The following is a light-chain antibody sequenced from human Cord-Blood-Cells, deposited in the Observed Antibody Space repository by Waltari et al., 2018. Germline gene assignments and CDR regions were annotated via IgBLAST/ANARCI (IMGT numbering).Light chain of an antibody. CDR2: DVS. CDR3: SSYTSSSTLYV. CDR1: SSDVGGYNY. J-gene: IGLJ1*01. V-gene: IGLV2-14*01. Sequence: QSALTQPASVSGSPGQSITISCTGTSSDVGGYNYVSWYQQHPGKAPKLMIYDVSNLPSGVSNRFSGSKSGNTASLTISGLQAEHEADYYCSSYTSSSTLYVFGTGTKVTVL.